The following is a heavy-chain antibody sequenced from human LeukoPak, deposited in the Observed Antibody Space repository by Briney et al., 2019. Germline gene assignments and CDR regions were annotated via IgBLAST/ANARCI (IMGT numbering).Heavy chain of an antibody. D-gene: IGHD6-6*01. V-gene: IGHV1-2*02. Sequence: ASVKVSCKASGYTFTGYYMHWVRQPPGQGLEWMGWINPNSGGTNYAQKFQGRVTMTRDTSISTAYMELSRLRSDDTAVYYCARPQLGRRNWFDPWGQGTLVTVSS. CDR2: INPNSGGT. CDR3: ARPQLGRRNWFDP. CDR1: GYTFTGYY. J-gene: IGHJ5*02.